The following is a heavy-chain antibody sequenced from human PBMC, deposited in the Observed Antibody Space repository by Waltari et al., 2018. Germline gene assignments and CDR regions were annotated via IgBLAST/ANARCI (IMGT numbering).Heavy chain of an antibody. D-gene: IGHD6-6*01. CDR1: GFTFSSYS. Sequence: EVQLVESGGGLVKPGGSLRLSCAASGFTFSSYSMNWVRQAPGEGLEWVSSISSSSSYIYYADSVKGRFTISRDNAKNSLYLQMNSLRAEDTAVYYCARAGWQLGLFDYWGQGTLVTVSS. CDR2: ISSSSSYI. V-gene: IGHV3-21*01. J-gene: IGHJ4*02. CDR3: ARAGWQLGLFDY.